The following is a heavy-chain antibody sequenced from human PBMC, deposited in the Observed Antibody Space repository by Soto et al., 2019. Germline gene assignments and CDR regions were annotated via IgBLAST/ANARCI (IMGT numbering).Heavy chain of an antibody. Sequence: ASVKVSCKASGYTFTSYAMHWVRQAPGQRLEWMGWINAGNGNTKYSQKFQGRVTITRDTSASTAYMELSSLRSEDTAVYYCARAYYYGSWSYETFLYYWGQGTLVT. D-gene: IGHD3-10*01. CDR2: INAGNGNT. CDR3: ARAYYYGSWSYETFLYY. V-gene: IGHV1-3*01. J-gene: IGHJ4*02. CDR1: GYTFTSYA.